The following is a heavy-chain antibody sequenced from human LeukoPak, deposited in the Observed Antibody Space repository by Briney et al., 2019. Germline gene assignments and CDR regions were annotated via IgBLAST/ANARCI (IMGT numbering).Heavy chain of an antibody. CDR2: ISGSGGST. CDR3: AKLRSDYGDYVFDY. V-gene: IGHV3-23*01. CDR1: GFTFSDYY. D-gene: IGHD4-17*01. J-gene: IGHJ4*02. Sequence: GGSLRLSCAASGFTFSDYYMNWIRQAPGKGLEWVSAISGSGGSTYYADSVKGQFTISRDNSKNTLYLQMNSLRAEDTAVYYCAKLRSDYGDYVFDYWGQGTLVTVPS.